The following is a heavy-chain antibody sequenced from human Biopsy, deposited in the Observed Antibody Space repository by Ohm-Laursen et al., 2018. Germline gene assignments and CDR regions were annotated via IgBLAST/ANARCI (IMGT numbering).Heavy chain of an antibody. Sequence: SLRLSCSASGFTFSSYAMNWVRQAPGKGLEWISLVWYDGTNEDYADSVKGRFTISRDNSKNTLYLQINTLTLEDTAFYYCARGLSSGWYGYFDVWGRGTLVTVSS. CDR3: ARGLSSGWYGYFDV. D-gene: IGHD6-19*01. J-gene: IGHJ2*01. CDR1: GFTFSSYA. CDR2: VWYDGTNE. V-gene: IGHV3-33*08.